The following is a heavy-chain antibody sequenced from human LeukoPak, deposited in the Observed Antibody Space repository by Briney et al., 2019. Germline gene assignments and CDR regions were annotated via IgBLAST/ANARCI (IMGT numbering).Heavy chain of an antibody. D-gene: IGHD2-15*01. CDR3: AGTRGYCSGGSCYNWFDP. J-gene: IGHJ5*02. CDR2: IYMSGNT. Sequence: SETLSLTCTVSGGSISSDIYYWSWIRQPAGKGLEWIGRIYMSGNTNYNLSLKSRLTISVDTSKNQFSLKLSSVTAADTAVYYCAGTRGYCSGGSCYNWFDPWGQGTLVTVSS. CDR1: GGSISSDIYY. V-gene: IGHV4-61*02.